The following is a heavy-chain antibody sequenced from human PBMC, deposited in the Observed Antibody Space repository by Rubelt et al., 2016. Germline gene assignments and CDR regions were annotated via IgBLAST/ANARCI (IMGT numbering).Heavy chain of an antibody. V-gene: IGHV3-23*01. J-gene: IGHJ6*02. CDR3: ANTGSAHPRFYYYGMDV. CDR2: ISGSGGST. Sequence: EVQLLESGGGLVQPGGSLRLSCAASGFTFSSYAMSWVRQAPGKGLEWVSIISGSGGSTYYADSVKGRFTISRDNSKNTLYLQMNSLRAEDTAVYYCANTGSAHPRFYYYGMDVWGQGATVTVSS. D-gene: IGHD3-16*01. CDR1: GFTFSSYA.